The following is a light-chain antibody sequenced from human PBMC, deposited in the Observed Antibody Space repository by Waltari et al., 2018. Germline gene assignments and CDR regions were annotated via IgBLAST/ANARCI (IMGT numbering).Light chain of an antibody. V-gene: IGKV3D-15*03. J-gene: IGKJ5*01. CDR2: GAS. CDR1: QSVSSN. CDR3: QQYNNWPPVT. Sequence: EIVMTQSPATLSVSPGERATLSCRASQSVSSNLAWYQQKPGQAPRLLIYGASIRATGSPASFSGSGSGTEFTLTISILQSEDFAVYYCQQYNNWPPVTFGQGTRLEIK.